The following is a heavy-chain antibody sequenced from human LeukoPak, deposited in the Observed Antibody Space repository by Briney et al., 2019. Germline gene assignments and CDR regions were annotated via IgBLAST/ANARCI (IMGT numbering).Heavy chain of an antibody. Sequence: SETLSLTCTVSGGSISSGSYYWSWIRQPAGTGLEWIGRIYTSGSTNYNPSLKSRVTISVDTSKNQFSLKLSSVTAADTAVYYCAREKIGYYDSSGRGWFDPWGQGTLVTVSS. CDR2: IYTSGST. CDR1: GGSISSGSYY. V-gene: IGHV4-61*02. CDR3: AREKIGYYDSSGRGWFDP. D-gene: IGHD3-22*01. J-gene: IGHJ5*02.